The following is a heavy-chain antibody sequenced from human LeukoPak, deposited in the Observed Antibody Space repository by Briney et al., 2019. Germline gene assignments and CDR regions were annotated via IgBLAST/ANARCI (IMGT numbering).Heavy chain of an antibody. CDR3: ARDEYSSSFNWFDP. V-gene: IGHV3-21*01. CDR2: ISSSSSYI. D-gene: IGHD6-6*01. CDR1: GFTFSSYS. J-gene: IGHJ5*02. Sequence: GGSLRLSCAASGFTFSSYSMNWVRQAPGKGLEWVSSISSSSSYIYYADSVKGRFTISRDNAKNSLYLQMNSLRAEDTAVNYCARDEYSSSFNWFDPWAREPWSPSPQ.